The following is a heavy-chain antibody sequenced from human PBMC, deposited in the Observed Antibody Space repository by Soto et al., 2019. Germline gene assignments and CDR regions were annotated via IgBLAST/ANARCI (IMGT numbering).Heavy chain of an antibody. CDR3: AKVPIVVVPPRLFDY. V-gene: IGHV3-23*01. D-gene: IGHD3-22*01. CDR2: ISGSGGST. Sequence: EVQLLESGGGLVQPGGSLRLSCAGSGFTFSSYAMSCVRQAPGKGLEWVSAISGSGGSTYYADSVKGRFTISRDNSKNTLYLQMNSLRAEDTAVYYCAKVPIVVVPPRLFDYWGQGTLVTVTS. CDR1: GFTFSSYA. J-gene: IGHJ4*02.